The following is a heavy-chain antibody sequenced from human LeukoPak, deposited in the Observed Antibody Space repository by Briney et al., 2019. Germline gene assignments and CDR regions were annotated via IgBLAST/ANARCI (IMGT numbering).Heavy chain of an antibody. CDR3: ARQELRYNWNSRFDY. CDR2: INPNSGGT. Sequence: ASVKVSCKASGYTFTGYYMHWVRQAPGQGLEWMGWINPNSGGTNYAQKFQGRVTMTRDTSISTAYMELSRLRSDDTAVYYCARQELRYNWNSRFDYWGQGTLVTVSS. V-gene: IGHV1-2*02. CDR1: GYTFTGYY. J-gene: IGHJ4*02. D-gene: IGHD1-7*01.